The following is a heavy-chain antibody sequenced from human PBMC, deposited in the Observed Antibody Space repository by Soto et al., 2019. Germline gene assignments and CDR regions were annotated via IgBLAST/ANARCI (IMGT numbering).Heavy chain of an antibody. V-gene: IGHV3-49*03. J-gene: IGHJ6*03. CDR2: IRSKAYGGTT. CDR1: GFTFGDYA. CDR3: TREGSNYGDYYYYYYMDV. Sequence: GGSLRLSCTASGFTFGDYAMSWFRQAPGKGLEWVGFIRSKAYGGTTEYAASVKGRFTISRDDSKSIAYLQMNSLKTEDTAVYYCTREGSNYGDYYYYYYMDVWGKGTTVTV. D-gene: IGHD4-4*01.